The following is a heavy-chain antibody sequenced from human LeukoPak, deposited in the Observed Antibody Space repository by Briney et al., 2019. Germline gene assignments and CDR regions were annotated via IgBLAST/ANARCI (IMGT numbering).Heavy chain of an antibody. CDR2: ISSSSSYI. CDR3: AKNAGYSYGLYYFDY. CDR1: GFTFSSYS. Sequence: GGSLRLSCAASGFTFSSYSMNWVRQAPGKGLEWVSSISSSSSYIYYADSVKGRFTISRDNSKNTVHLQMDSLRAEDSAVYYCAKNAGYSYGLYYFDYWGQGTLVTVSS. D-gene: IGHD5-18*01. V-gene: IGHV3-21*04. J-gene: IGHJ4*02.